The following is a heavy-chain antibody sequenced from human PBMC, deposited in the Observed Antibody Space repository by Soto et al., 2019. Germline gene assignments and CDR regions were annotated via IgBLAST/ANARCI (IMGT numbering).Heavy chain of an antibody. D-gene: IGHD4-4*01. V-gene: IGHV4-39*01. CDR2: IYYSVST. Sequence: QLQLQESGPGLVKPSETLSLTCTVSGGSISSSSYYWGWIRQPPGKGLEWIGSIYYSVSTYYNPSLKSRVTISVDTSKNQFSLKLSSVTAADTAVYYCARHSYSNYQVYWGQGTLVTVSS. CDR3: ARHSYSNYQVY. CDR1: GGSISSSSYY. J-gene: IGHJ4*02.